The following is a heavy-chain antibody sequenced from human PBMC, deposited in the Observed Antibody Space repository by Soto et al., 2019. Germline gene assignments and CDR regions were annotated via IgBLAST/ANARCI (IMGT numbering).Heavy chain of an antibody. V-gene: IGHV4-34*01. Sequence: SETLSLTCAVYGGSFSGYYWSWIRQPPGKGLEWIGEINHSGSTNYNPSLKSRVTISVDTSKNQFSLKLSSVTAADTAVYYCARGRDTAMAIYSYGMDVWGQGTTVTVSS. J-gene: IGHJ6*02. D-gene: IGHD5-18*01. CDR1: GGSFSGYY. CDR3: ARGRDTAMAIYSYGMDV. CDR2: INHSGST.